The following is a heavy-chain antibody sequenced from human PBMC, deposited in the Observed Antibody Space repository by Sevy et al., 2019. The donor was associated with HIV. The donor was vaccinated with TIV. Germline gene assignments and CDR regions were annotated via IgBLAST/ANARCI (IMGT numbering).Heavy chain of an antibody. CDR2: ISWNSAFI. J-gene: IGHJ1*01. CDR1: GFSFDDYA. CDR3: VKDGGSGSGPSAEYFHH. V-gene: IGHV3-9*01. D-gene: IGHD6-19*01. Sequence: GGSLRLSCAAYGFSFDDYAMHWVRQVPGKGLEWVAGISWNSAFIGYADSVKGRYTISRDNAKNSLYLQINSLIPEDTALYYCVKDGGSGSGPSAEYFHHWGQGTLVTVSS.